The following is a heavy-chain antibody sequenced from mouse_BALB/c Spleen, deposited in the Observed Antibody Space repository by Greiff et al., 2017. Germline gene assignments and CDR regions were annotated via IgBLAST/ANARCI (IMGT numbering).Heavy chain of an antibody. CDR3: ARNPYYGQYYFDY. CDR2: IWSGGST. CDR1: GFSLTSYG. V-gene: IGHV2-2*02. D-gene: IGHD1-1*01. J-gene: IGHJ2*01. Sequence: QVQLQQSGPGLVQPSQTLSITCTVSGFSLTSYGVHWVRQSPGKGLEWLGVIWSGGSTDYNAAFISRLSISKDNSKSQVFFKMSSLQANDTAIYYCARNPYYGQYYFDYWGQGTTLTVSS.